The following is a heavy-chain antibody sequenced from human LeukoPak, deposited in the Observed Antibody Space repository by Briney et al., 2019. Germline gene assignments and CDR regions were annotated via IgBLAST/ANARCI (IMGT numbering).Heavy chain of an antibody. V-gene: IGHV5-51*01. D-gene: IGHD3-10*01. Sequence: TGESLKISCRGFGYSFSTYWIGWVRQMPGKGLEWMAIIYPSDSDTKYSPSFQGQVTVSADKSISTAYLQWSSLKASDTAMYYCARQTPGGSGSYYALHVWGQGTMVTVSS. J-gene: IGHJ3*01. CDR1: GYSFSTYW. CDR3: ARQTPGGSGSYYALHV. CDR2: IYPSDSDT.